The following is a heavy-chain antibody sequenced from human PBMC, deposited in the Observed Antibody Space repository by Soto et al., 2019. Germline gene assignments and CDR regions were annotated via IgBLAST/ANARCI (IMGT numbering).Heavy chain of an antibody. CDR3: ASAFYGSGSYWGFDY. Sequence: EVQLLESGGGLVQPGGSLRLCCAASGFIFSSYALNWVRQAPGKGLEWVSSISGGGGSANYADSVKGRFTISRDNSKNTLYLQLNSLRAEDTALYYCASAFYGSGSYWGFDYWGQGTLVTVSS. V-gene: IGHV3-23*01. D-gene: IGHD3-10*01. CDR1: GFIFSSYA. J-gene: IGHJ4*02. CDR2: ISGGGGSA.